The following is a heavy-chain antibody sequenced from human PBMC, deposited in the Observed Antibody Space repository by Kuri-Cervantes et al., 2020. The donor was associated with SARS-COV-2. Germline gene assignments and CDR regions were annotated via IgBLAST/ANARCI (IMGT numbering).Heavy chain of an antibody. V-gene: IGHV3-30*18. D-gene: IGHD3-16*02. Sequence: GESLKISCAASGFTFSSYGMHWVRQAPGKGLEWVAVISYDGSNKYYADSVKGRFTISRDNSKNTLYLQMNSLRAEDTAVYYCAKSPGAHYDYIWGSYRSRPGGYWGQGTLVTVSS. CDR3: AKSPGAHYDYIWGSYRSRPGGY. CDR1: GFTFSSYG. J-gene: IGHJ4*02. CDR2: ISYDGSNK.